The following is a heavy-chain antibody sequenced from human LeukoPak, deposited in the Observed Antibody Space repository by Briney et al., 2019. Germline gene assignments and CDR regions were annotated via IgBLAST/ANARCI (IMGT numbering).Heavy chain of an antibody. J-gene: IGHJ4*02. Sequence: PGGSLRLSCAASGFTFSSYGMYWVRQAPGKGLEWVAFIRYDGSNKYYADSVKGRFTVSRDNSKNTLYLQMNSLRAEDTAVYYCARKAGYYYGSGDYWGQGTLVTVSS. CDR3: ARKAGYYYGSGDY. D-gene: IGHD3-10*01. CDR1: GFTFSSYG. CDR2: IRYDGSNK. V-gene: IGHV3-30*02.